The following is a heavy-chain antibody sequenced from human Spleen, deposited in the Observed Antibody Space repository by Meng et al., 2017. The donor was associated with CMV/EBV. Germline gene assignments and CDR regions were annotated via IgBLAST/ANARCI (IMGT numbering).Heavy chain of an antibody. J-gene: IGHJ4*02. D-gene: IGHD3-10*01. CDR2: ISGSSTTI. CDR1: GFTFSDYY. CDR3: VRDRGWVLPLDH. V-gene: IGHV3-11*01. Sequence: CAASGFTFSDYYMSWIRQAPGKGLEWVSYISGSSTTIHYADSVKGRFTISRDNAKNSLYLQMNSLRAEDTAVYYCVRDRGWVLPLDHWGQGTLVTVSS.